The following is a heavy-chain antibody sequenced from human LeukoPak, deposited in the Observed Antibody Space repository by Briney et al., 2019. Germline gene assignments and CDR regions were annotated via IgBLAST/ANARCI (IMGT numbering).Heavy chain of an antibody. V-gene: IGHV4-31*03. J-gene: IGHJ3*02. CDR1: GGSISSGGYY. CDR2: IYYSGST. D-gene: IGHD6-19*01. CDR3: ARGSSGWYLRAFDI. Sequence: SETLSLTCTVSGGSISSGGYYWSWIRQHPGKGLEWIGYIYYSGSTYYNPSLKSRVTISVDTSKSQFSLKLSSVTAADTAVYYCARGSSGWYLRAFDIWGQGTMVTVSS.